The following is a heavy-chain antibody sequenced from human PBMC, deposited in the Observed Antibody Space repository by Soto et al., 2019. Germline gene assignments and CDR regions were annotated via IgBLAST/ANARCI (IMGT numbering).Heavy chain of an antibody. Sequence: SETLSLTCTVSGASISSSSYYWVWIRPPPGKGLEWIGTIYYSGSTYYSPSLKSRVTISVDTSKNQFSLKLTSVTAADAALYYCARDFFDSSDYTTNWFDPWGQGTLVTVSS. J-gene: IGHJ5*02. V-gene: IGHV4-39*01. CDR3: ARDFFDSSDYTTNWFDP. D-gene: IGHD3-22*01. CDR1: GASISSSSYY. CDR2: IYYSGST.